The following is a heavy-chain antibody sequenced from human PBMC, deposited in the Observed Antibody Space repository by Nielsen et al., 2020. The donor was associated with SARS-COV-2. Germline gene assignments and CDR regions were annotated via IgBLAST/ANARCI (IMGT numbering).Heavy chain of an antibody. D-gene: IGHD4-23*01. CDR2: IIIIFDTA. V-gene: IGHV1-69*13. J-gene: IGHJ4*02. CDR1: GYMFTTYT. CDR3: ARHDYGGNSPIDS. Sequence: SVKVSCKASGYMFTTYTIHWVRQAPGQRLEWVGTIIIIFDTANYAQKFQGRATITADASTNTAYMQLSSLRSEDTAVYYCARHDYGGNSPIDSWGQGTLVTVSS.